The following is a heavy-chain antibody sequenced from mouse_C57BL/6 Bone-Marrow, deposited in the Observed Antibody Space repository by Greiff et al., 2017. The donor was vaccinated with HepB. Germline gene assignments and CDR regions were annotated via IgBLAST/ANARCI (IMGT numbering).Heavy chain of an antibody. V-gene: IGHV5-4*03. D-gene: IGHD4-1*01. CDR1: GFTFSSYA. CDR3: ARLSLGAY. CDR2: ISDGGSYT. Sequence: EVKLMESGGGLVKPGGSLKLSCAASGFTFSSYAMSWVRQTPEKRLEWVATISDGGSYTYYPDNVKGRFTISRDNAKNNLYLQMSHLKSEDTAMYYCARLSLGAYWGQGTLVTVSA. J-gene: IGHJ3*01.